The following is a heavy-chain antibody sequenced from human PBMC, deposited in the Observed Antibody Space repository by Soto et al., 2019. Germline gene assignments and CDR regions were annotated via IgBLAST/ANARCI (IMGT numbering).Heavy chain of an antibody. J-gene: IGHJ5*02. CDR2: IIPIFGTA. Sequence: QVQLVQSGAEVKKPGSSVKVSCKASGGTFSSYAISWVRQAPGQGLEWMGGIIPIFGTANYVQKFQGRVTITADESTSTAYMELSSLRSEDTAVYYCARWGRGGNPRNWFDPWGQGTLVTVSS. CDR1: GGTFSSYA. D-gene: IGHD2-15*01. V-gene: IGHV1-69*01. CDR3: ARWGRGGNPRNWFDP.